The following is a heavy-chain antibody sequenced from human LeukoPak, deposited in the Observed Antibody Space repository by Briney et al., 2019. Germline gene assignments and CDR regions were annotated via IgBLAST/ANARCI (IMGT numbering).Heavy chain of an antibody. CDR3: ARVADSGSLGAFDI. CDR1: GFTFSNCN. D-gene: IGHD3-10*01. CDR2: INSDSSYI. Sequence: PGGSLRLSCAASGFTFSNCNMNWVRQAPGKGLEWVSSINSDSSYIYYADSLKGRFTISRDNAKNSLYLQVNSLRAEDTAVYFCARVADSGSLGAFDIWGQGTMVTVSS. J-gene: IGHJ3*02. V-gene: IGHV3-21*01.